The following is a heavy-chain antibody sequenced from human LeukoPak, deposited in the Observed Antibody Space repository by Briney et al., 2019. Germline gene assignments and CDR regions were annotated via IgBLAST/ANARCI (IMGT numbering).Heavy chain of an antibody. J-gene: IGHJ4*02. Sequence: SETLSLTCAVYGGSFSGYYCTWIRQPPGKGLEWIGEINHSGSANYNPSLKSRVTISLDTSKNQFSLKLSSVTAADTAVYYCARGQGTVTTHWGQGTLVTVSS. CDR1: GGSFSGYY. V-gene: IGHV4-34*01. D-gene: IGHD4-17*01. CDR2: INHSGSA. CDR3: ARGQGTVTTH.